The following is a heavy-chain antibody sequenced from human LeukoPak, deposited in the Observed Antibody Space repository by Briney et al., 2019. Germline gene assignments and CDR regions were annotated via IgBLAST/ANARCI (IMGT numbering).Heavy chain of an antibody. CDR2: VSPSGGST. V-gene: IGHV1-46*01. CDR1: GYTFTSYG. J-gene: IGHJ5*02. Sequence: ASVKVSCKASGYTFTSYGISWVRQAPGQGLEWMGVVSPSGGSTTYAQKFQDRLTLTRDMSTSTDYLELSSLRSEDTAVYYCARDNSVRDEAWWFNPWGQGTLVTVSS. D-gene: IGHD5-24*01. CDR3: ARDNSVRDEAWWFNP.